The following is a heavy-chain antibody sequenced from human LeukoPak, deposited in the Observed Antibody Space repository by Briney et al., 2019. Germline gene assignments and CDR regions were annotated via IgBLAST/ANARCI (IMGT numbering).Heavy chain of an antibody. CDR2: ISAYNGNT. CDR1: GYTFTSYG. J-gene: IGHJ4*02. Sequence: SSVKVSCKASGYTFTSYGISWVRQAPGQGLEWMGWISAYNGNTNYAQKLQGRVTMTTDTSTSTAYMELRSLRSDDTAVYYCARETYYYDSSGYTEDYWGQGTLVTVSS. CDR3: ARETYYYDSSGYTEDY. V-gene: IGHV1-18*01. D-gene: IGHD3-22*01.